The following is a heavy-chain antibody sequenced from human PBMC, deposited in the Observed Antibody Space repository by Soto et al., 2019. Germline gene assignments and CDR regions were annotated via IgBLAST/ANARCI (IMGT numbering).Heavy chain of an antibody. D-gene: IGHD3-22*01. CDR2: IWYDGSNK. Sequence: PGESLRLSFAAPGFTFSSYCMHWVRQAPGKGLEWVAVIWYDGSNKYYADSVKGRFTISRDNSKNTLYLQMNSLRAEDTAVYYCARDESPEFYYDSSGYYGYWGQGTLVTVAS. V-gene: IGHV3-33*08. CDR1: GFTFSSYC. J-gene: IGHJ4*02. CDR3: ARDESPEFYYDSSGYYGY.